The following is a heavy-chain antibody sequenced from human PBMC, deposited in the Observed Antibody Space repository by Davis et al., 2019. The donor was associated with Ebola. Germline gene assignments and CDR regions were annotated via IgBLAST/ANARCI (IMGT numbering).Heavy chain of an antibody. Sequence: SVKVSCKASGGTFSSYAISWVRQAPGQGLEWMGGIIPIFGTANYAQKLQGRVTMTTDTSTSTAYMELRSLRSDDTAVYYCARDQDGAVAAFLDYWGQGTLVTVSS. D-gene: IGHD6-19*01. V-gene: IGHV1-69*05. CDR2: IIPIFGTA. CDR1: GGTFSSYA. CDR3: ARDQDGAVAAFLDY. J-gene: IGHJ4*02.